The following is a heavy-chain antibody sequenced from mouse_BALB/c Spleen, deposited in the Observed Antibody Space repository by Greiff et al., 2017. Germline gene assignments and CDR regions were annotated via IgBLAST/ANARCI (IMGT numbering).Heavy chain of an antibody. Sequence: SGPELVKPGALVKISCKASGYTFTSYDINWVKQRPGQGLEWIGWIYPGDGSTKYNEKFKGKATLTADKSSSTAYMQLSSLTSENSAVYFCARSELGAWFAYWGQGTLVTVSA. CDR1: GYTFTSYD. V-gene: IGHV1S33*01. CDR3: ARSELGAWFAY. J-gene: IGHJ3*01. CDR2: IYPGDGST. D-gene: IGHD3-1*01.